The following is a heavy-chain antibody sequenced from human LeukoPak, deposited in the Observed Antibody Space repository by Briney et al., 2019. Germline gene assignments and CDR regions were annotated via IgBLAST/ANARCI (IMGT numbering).Heavy chain of an antibody. J-gene: IGHJ4*02. D-gene: IGHD2-15*01. CDR2: INHSGST. Sequence: SETLSLTCAVYGGSFSGYYWSWIRQPPGKGLEWIGEINHSGSTNYNPPLKSRVTISVDTSKNQFSLKLSSVTAADTAVYYCARRRRYCSGGRCLPYYFDYWGQGTLVTVSS. CDR3: ARRRRYCSGGRCLPYYFDY. CDR1: GGSFSGYY. V-gene: IGHV4-34*01.